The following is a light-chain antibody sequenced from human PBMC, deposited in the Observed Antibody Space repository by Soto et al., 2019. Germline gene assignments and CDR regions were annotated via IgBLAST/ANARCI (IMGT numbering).Light chain of an antibody. CDR2: TAS. V-gene: IGKV1-6*01. J-gene: IGKJ1*01. Sequence: AIQMTQSPSSLSASVGDRVTITCRASQDIRNELGWYQQKPGKAPKVLIYTASNLQSGVPSRFSGSGSSTDFTLTISSLQPEDSATYYCLQDHNYPRAFGQGTKVEVK. CDR3: LQDHNYPRA. CDR1: QDIRNE.